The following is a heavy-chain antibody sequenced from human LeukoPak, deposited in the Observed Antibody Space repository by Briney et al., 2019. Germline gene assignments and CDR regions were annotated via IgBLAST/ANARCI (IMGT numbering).Heavy chain of an antibody. CDR1: GFTFSSYW. CDR3: ARAKRQQLVLGNWFDP. Sequence: PGGSLRLSCAASGFTFSSYWMSWVRQAPGKGLEWFSSISSSSSYIYYADSMKGRFTISKDNAKKSMYLQMNSLRAEDTAVYYCARAKRQQLVLGNWFDPWGQGTLVTVSS. CDR2: ISSSSSYI. V-gene: IGHV3-21*01. J-gene: IGHJ5*02. D-gene: IGHD6-13*01.